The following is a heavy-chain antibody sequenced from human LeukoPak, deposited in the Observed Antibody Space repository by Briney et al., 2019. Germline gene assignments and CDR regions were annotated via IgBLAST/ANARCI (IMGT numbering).Heavy chain of an antibody. CDR3: ATEGDYSLDY. J-gene: IGHJ4*02. D-gene: IGHD2-15*01. CDR2: IDHENGEE. V-gene: IGHV1-24*01. CDR1: GYSXSELL. Sequence: ASVKVSCKVSGYSXSELLIHWVRQPLGKGLEWMAGIDHENGEEVSAQNFQGRVTVAKDTSTDTAYMELSGLKSDDSAIYYCATEGDYSLDYWGQGTLVIVSS.